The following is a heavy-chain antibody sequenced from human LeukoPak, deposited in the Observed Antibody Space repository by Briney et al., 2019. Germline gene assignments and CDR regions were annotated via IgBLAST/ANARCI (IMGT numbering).Heavy chain of an antibody. CDR3: ARDHLANLASRLFDP. Sequence: SETLSLTCTVSGGSISSYYWSWIRQPAGKGLEWIGRIHTSGSTNYNPSLKSRVTMSVDTSKNQFSLKLNSVTAADTAVYYCARDHLANLASRLFDPWGQGSLVTVSS. D-gene: IGHD3-3*01. J-gene: IGHJ5*02. V-gene: IGHV4-4*07. CDR2: IHTSGST. CDR1: GGSISSYY.